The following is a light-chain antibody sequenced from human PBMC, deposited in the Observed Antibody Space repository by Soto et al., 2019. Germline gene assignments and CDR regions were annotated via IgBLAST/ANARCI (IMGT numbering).Light chain of an antibody. CDR3: SSFTSINTWV. V-gene: IGLV2-14*01. CDR2: EVS. Sequence: QSALTQPASVSGSPGQSLTISCTGTSSDVGGYNYVSWYQQHPGKAPKLMIYEVSNRPSGVSNRFSGSKSGNTASLTISGLQTEDEADYYCSSFTSINTWVFGGGTQLTVL. CDR1: SSDVGGYNY. J-gene: IGLJ7*01.